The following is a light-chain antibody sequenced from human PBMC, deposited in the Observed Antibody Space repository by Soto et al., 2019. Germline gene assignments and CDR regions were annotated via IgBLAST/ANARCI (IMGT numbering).Light chain of an antibody. Sequence: DIQMTQSPSSLSASAGDRVTITCRASQAIRNELSWFQQKPGQAPKRLIYSAFSLQSGVPSRFSGSGSGTEFTLTISSLQPEDFATYDCLQHNSYPWTFGQGTKVEIK. CDR3: LQHNSYPWT. J-gene: IGKJ1*01. CDR1: QAIRNE. CDR2: SAF. V-gene: IGKV1-17*01.